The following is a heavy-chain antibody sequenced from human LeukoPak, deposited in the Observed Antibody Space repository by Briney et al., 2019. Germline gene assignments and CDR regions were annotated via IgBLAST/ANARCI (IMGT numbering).Heavy chain of an antibody. CDR2: IYYSGSS. D-gene: IGHD1-26*01. V-gene: IGHV4-61*08. CDR1: GGSISSGGYY. J-gene: IGHJ4*02. Sequence: PSETLSLTCTVSGGSISSGGYYWSWLRQHPGKGLEWIVYIYYSGSSNYNPSLKSRVTISVDTSKNQFSLKLSSVTAADTAVYYCARDWGAAFDYWGQGTLVTVSS. CDR3: ARDWGAAFDY.